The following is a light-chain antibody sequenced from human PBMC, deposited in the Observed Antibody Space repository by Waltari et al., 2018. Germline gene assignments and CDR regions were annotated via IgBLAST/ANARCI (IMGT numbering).Light chain of an antibody. J-gene: IGLJ3*02. CDR3: ASWDGTLSGWL. CDR1: GSNIGTNF. CDR2: RTD. V-gene: IGLV1-47*01. Sequence: QSALTQPPSASGAPGQRVTISCSGGGSNIGTNFVYWYKQLPGSAPKLLMYRTDHRRSGVPDRLSGSKAGTSGSLAISGRRAEDEADYYCASWDGTLSGWLFGGGTTLTVL.